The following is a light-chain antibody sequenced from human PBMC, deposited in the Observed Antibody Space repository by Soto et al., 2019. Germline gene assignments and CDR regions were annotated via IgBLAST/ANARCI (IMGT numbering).Light chain of an antibody. CDR2: DAS. Sequence: EIVLTQSPATLSLSPGERATLSCRASQSVSSYLAWYQQKPGQAPRLLIYDASNSATGIPARFSGSGSGTDFTLTISSLEPEDFAVYYCQQRSNWPPVFGPGTKVDIK. V-gene: IGKV3-11*01. J-gene: IGKJ3*01. CDR3: QQRSNWPPV. CDR1: QSVSSY.